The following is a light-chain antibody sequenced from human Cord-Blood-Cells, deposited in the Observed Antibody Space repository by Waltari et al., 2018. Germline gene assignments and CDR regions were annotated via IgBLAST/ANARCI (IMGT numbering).Light chain of an antibody. CDR2: EVS. V-gene: IGLV2-8*01. J-gene: IGLJ2*01. CDR3: SSYAGSNNVV. Sequence: QSALTQPPSASGSPGTSVPISSTATNASGGGYTYVSWYQQHPGKAPKLMIYEVSKRPSGVPDRFSGSKSGNTASLTVSGLQAEDEADYYCSSYAGSNNVVFGGGTKLTVL. CDR1: NASGGGYTY.